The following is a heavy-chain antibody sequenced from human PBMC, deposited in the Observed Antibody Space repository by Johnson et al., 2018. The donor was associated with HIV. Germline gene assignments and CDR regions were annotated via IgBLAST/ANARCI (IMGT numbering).Heavy chain of an antibody. CDR1: GFAVSNNY. CDR3: ARETDYGPPNAFDI. D-gene: IGHD4-17*01. Sequence: VYLVESGGGLIQPGGSLRLSCAVSGFAVSNNYMSWVRHAPGQGLEWVSVIYSGGSTYNADSVKGRFTISRDNSKNTLYLQMNSLRAEDTAVYYCARETDYGPPNAFDIWGQGTMVTVSS. J-gene: IGHJ3*02. V-gene: IGHV3-53*01. CDR2: IYSGGST.